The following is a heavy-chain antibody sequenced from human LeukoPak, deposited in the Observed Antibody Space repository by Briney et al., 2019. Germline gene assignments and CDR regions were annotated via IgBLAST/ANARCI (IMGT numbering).Heavy chain of an antibody. CDR2: IVVGSGNT. CDR3: ARSGSTYYYYIDV. Sequence: GTSVKVSCKASGFTFTSSAMQWVRQARGQRLEWIGWIVVGSGNTNYAQKFQERVTITRDMSTSTAYMELSSLRSEDTAVYYCARSGSTYYYYIDVWGKGTTVTVSS. J-gene: IGHJ6*03. CDR1: GFTFTSSA. V-gene: IGHV1-58*02. D-gene: IGHD3-22*01.